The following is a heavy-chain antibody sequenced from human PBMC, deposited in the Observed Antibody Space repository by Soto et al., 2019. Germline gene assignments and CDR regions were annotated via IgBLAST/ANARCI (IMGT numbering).Heavy chain of an antibody. V-gene: IGHV1-46*01. CDR2: INPSGGST. D-gene: IGHD6-19*01. Sequence: GASVKVSCKASGYTFTSYYMHWVRQAPGQGLEWMGIINPSGGSTSYAQKFQGRVTMTRDTSTSTVYKELSSLRSEDKAVYYCARLLGLSSGWYEFFDYWGQGTLVTVSS. J-gene: IGHJ4*02. CDR1: GYTFTSYY. CDR3: ARLLGLSSGWYEFFDY.